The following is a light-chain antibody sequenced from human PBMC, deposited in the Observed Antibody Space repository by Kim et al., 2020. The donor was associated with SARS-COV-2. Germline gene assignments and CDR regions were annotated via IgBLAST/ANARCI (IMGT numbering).Light chain of an antibody. J-gene: IGKJ4*01. CDR1: QSISNY. V-gene: IGKV1-39*01. CDR3: QQSNTTPLT. Sequence: DIQMTQSPSSLSASVGDRVTITCRASQSISNYLNWYQQKPGKAPKLLIQTASSLQSGVPPRFSGSESGTDFTLTINNLQYEDFATYYCQQSNTTPLTFGGGTKVDIK. CDR2: TAS.